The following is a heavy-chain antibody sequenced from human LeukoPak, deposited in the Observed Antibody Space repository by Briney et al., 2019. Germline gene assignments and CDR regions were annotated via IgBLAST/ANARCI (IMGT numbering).Heavy chain of an antibody. CDR1: GYTFTSYD. CDR3: ARGPHRTYYDILTGRTRNNWFDP. V-gene: IGHV1-8*03. D-gene: IGHD3-9*01. J-gene: IGHJ5*02. CDR2: MNPNSGNT. Sequence: ASVKVSCKASGYTFTSYDINWVRQATGQGLEWMGWMNPNSGNTGYAQKFQGRVTITRNTSISTAYMELSSLRSEDTAVYYCARGPHRTYYDILTGRTRNNWFDPWGQGTLVTVSS.